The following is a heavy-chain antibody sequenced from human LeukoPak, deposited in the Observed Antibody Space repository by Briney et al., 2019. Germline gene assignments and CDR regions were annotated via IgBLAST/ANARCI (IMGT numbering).Heavy chain of an antibody. CDR3: ARRKRITMVRGVITHNWFDP. CDR1: GGSISNYY. J-gene: IGHJ5*02. CDR2: IYYSGST. V-gene: IGHV4-59*12. Sequence: PLETLSLTCTVSGGSISNYYWNWIRQPPGKGLEWIGYIYYSGSTNYNPSLKSRVTISVDTSKNQFSLKLSSVTAADTAVYYCARRKRITMVRGVITHNWFDPWGQGTLVTVSS. D-gene: IGHD3-10*01.